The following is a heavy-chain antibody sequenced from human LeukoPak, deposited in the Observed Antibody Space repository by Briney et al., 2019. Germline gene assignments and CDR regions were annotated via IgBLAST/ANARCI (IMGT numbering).Heavy chain of an antibody. CDR3: ARDPVYSGWYAERAFDI. D-gene: IGHD6-19*01. Sequence: LETLSLTCAVSGYSISSGYYWGWIRQPPGKGLEWIGSIYHSGSTYYNPSLKSRVTISVDTSKNQFSLKLSSVTAADTAVYYCARDPVYSGWYAERAFDIWGQGTMVTVSS. CDR2: IYHSGST. J-gene: IGHJ3*02. CDR1: GYSISSGYY. V-gene: IGHV4-38-2*02.